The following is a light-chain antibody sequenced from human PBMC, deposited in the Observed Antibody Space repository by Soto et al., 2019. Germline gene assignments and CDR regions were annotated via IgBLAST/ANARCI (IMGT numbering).Light chain of an antibody. CDR3: QQYNDWPPSIT. J-gene: IGKJ5*01. V-gene: IGKV3-15*01. CDR1: RSVSSN. Sequence: EIVMTQSPATLSVSPGERATLSCRASRSVSSNLAWYQQKPGQAPRLLIYGASSRATGVTARFIGIGSGTEFSLTISSLQSEDFAVYSCQQYNDWPPSITFGQGTRLEIK. CDR2: GAS.